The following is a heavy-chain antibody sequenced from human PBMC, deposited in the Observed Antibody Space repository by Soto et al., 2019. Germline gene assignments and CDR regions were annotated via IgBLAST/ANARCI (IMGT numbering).Heavy chain of an antibody. V-gene: IGHV4-4*07. J-gene: IGHJ4*02. Sequence: LSLTSTVSGSSISNDRWSWVRQPAGKGLEGIGRIFARGRTNYNPSLQSQVTMSVDTSKNQFSLTMTSLAAADKAVYYCTRGTLEITAPYFWGQGIPVTVSS. CDR2: IFARGRT. CDR1: GSSISNDR. D-gene: IGHD3-10*01. CDR3: TRGTLEITAPYF.